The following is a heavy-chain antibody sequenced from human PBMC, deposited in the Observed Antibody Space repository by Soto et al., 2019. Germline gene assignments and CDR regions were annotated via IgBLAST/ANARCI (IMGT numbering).Heavy chain of an antibody. V-gene: IGHV1-69*15. CDR2: ILPIFGTA. J-gene: IGHJ3*02. CDR3: ARGHEFCGYSDPFDI. D-gene: IGHD3-22*01. Sequence: QVLLVQSGAEMKKPGSSVKVSCKASGGSFSTSSINWVRQAPGQRPEWMANILPIFGTADYAQKFQGRVTITSASPMHTSYMELRSLLSEDTAAYYGARGHEFCGYSDPFDIWGQGTVVTVSS. CDR1: GGSFSTSS.